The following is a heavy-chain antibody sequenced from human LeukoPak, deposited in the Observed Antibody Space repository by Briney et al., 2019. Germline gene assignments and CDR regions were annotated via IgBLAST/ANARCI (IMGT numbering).Heavy chain of an antibody. CDR3: ARGKYYDTDQNGEKPVDQLVSDY. V-gene: IGHV4-34*01. D-gene: IGHD3-22*01. J-gene: IGHJ4*02. CDR2: INHSGST. CDR1: GGSFSGYY. Sequence: SETLSLTCAVYGGSFSGYYWSWIRQPPGKGLEWIGEINHSGSTNYNPSLKSRVTISVDTSKNQFSLKLSSVTAADTAVYYCARGKYYDTDQNGEKPVDQLVSDYWGQGTLVTVSS.